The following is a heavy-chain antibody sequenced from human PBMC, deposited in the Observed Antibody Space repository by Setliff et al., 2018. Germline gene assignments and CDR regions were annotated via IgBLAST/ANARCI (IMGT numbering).Heavy chain of an antibody. D-gene: IGHD3-10*01. Sequence: GGSLRLSCAASGFTLSSYSMNWVRQAPGKGLEWVSYISSSSSTIYYADSVKGRFTISRDNAKNSLYLQMNSLRADDTAVYSCARAGAFGRLDVWGQGTTVTVS. CDR2: ISSSSSTI. CDR1: GFTLSSYS. V-gene: IGHV3-48*01. J-gene: IGHJ6*02. CDR3: ARAGAFGRLDV.